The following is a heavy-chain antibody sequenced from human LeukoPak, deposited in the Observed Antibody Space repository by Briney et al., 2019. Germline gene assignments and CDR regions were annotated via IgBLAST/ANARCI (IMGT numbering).Heavy chain of an antibody. V-gene: IGHV3-73*01. CDR3: AKDTWASNFYSLFDP. CDR2: IRSKANSYAT. J-gene: IGHJ5*02. Sequence: GGSLTLACPASGFTFSGSAMHWVRQASGKGLEWVGRIRSKANSYATAYAASVKGRFTISRDDSNNMAYLQMNSLDTEDTAVYYCAKDTWASNFYSLFDPWGQGTLVTVSS. CDR1: GFTFSGSA. D-gene: IGHD1-26*01.